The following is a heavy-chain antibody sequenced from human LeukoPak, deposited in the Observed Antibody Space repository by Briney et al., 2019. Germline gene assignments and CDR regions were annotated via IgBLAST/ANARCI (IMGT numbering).Heavy chain of an antibody. Sequence: GGSLRLSCAASGFTFSSYVMHWVRQAPGKGLEWVAVISYDGSNKYYADSVKGRFTISRDNSKNTLYLQMNRLRAEDTAAYYCAKDFSVYYYDSRVLDYWGQGTLVTVSS. CDR3: AKDFSVYYYDSRVLDY. CDR2: ISYDGSNK. D-gene: IGHD3-22*01. CDR1: GFTFSSYV. V-gene: IGHV3-30*04. J-gene: IGHJ4*02.